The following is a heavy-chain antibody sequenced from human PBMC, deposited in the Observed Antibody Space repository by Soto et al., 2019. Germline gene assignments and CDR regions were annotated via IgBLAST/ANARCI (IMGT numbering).Heavy chain of an antibody. CDR3: APLGGVVVPANGAFDI. CDR2: ISGSGGST. J-gene: IGHJ3*02. D-gene: IGHD2-2*01. Sequence: GGSLRLSCAASGFTFSSYAMSWVRQAPGKGLEWVSAISGSGGSTYYADSVKGRFTISRDNSKNTLYLQMNSLRAEDTAVYYCAPLGGVVVPANGAFDIWGQGTMVTVSS. CDR1: GFTFSSYA. V-gene: IGHV3-23*01.